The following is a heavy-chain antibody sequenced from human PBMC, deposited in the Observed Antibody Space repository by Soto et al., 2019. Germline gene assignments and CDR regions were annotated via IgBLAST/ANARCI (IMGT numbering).Heavy chain of an antibody. CDR2: IKTDGTIT. J-gene: IGHJ4*02. Sequence: EVQLVESGGGLVQPGESLGLSCAASGFTFSKHWMHWVRQAPGERPVWISRIKTDGTITDYADYVKGRFTVSRDNAKNTLFLQMNSLRAEDTAVYYCARNWNGVDYWGQGTLVTVSS. V-gene: IGHV3-74*01. CDR3: ARNWNGVDY. CDR1: GFTFSKHW. D-gene: IGHD1-1*01.